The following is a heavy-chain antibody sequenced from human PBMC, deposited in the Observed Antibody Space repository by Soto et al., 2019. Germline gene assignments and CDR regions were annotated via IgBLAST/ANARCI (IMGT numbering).Heavy chain of an antibody. CDR2: VSGTGDIT. J-gene: IGHJ3*02. D-gene: IGHD6-19*01. CDR1: GLTFTTYA. Sequence: EVQLLESGGGLVQPGGSLSLSCAASGLTFTTYAMTWIRQARGKGLEWVSSVSGTGDITYYADSVKGRFTISRDNSKNTVYLQMSSLRAEDTAVYYCAKAHASGWSIPGAFDIWGQGTMVTVSS. CDR3: AKAHASGWSIPGAFDI. V-gene: IGHV3-23*01.